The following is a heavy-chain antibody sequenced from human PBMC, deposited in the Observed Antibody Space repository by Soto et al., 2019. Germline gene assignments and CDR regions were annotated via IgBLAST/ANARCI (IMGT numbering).Heavy chain of an antibody. Sequence: GASVKVSCKASGGTFSSYAISWVRQAPGQGLEWMGGIIPIFGTANYAQKFQGRVTITADESTSTAYMELSSLKSEDTAVYYCARVEEGCSSTSCYTGNYYGMDVWGQGTTVTVSS. D-gene: IGHD2-2*02. V-gene: IGHV1-69*13. CDR1: GGTFSSYA. CDR3: ARVEEGCSSTSCYTGNYYGMDV. CDR2: IIPIFGTA. J-gene: IGHJ6*02.